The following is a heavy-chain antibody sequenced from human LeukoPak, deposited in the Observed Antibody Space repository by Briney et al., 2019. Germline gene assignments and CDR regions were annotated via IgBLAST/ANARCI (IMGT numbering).Heavy chain of an antibody. CDR1: GGPFSSYA. D-gene: IGHD2-2*01. Sequence: ASVKVSCKASGGPFSSYAISWVRQAPGQGLEWMGGIIPIFGTANYAQKFQGRVTITADESTSTAYMELSSLRSEDPAVYYCAACSSTSCYYGMDVWGQGTTVTVSS. CDR2: IIPIFGTA. V-gene: IGHV1-69*13. J-gene: IGHJ6*02. CDR3: AACSSTSCYYGMDV.